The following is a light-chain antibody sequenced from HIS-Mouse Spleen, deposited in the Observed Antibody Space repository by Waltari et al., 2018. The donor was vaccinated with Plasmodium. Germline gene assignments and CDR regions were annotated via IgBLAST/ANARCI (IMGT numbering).Light chain of an antibody. V-gene: IGLV2-23*01. CDR2: EGS. J-gene: IGLJ3*02. CDR3: CSYAGSSTWV. Sequence: GQSITISCTGTSSDVGSYNLVSWYQQHPGKAPKLMIYEGSKRPSGVSNRFSGSKSGNTASLTISGLQAEDEADYYCCSYAGSSTWVFGGGTKLTVL. CDR1: SSDVGSYNL.